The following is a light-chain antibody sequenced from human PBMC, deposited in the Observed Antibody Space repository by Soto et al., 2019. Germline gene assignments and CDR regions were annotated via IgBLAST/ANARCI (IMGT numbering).Light chain of an antibody. CDR2: GAS. Sequence: EIVMTQSPATLSVSPGERATLSCRASQSIGSNLAWYQQKPGQAPRLVIYGASTRATGIPDRFSGSGSGTNFTLTVSRLEPEDFAVYYCQQYGRSRTFGQGTKVDIK. CDR1: QSIGSN. CDR3: QQYGRSRT. J-gene: IGKJ1*01. V-gene: IGKV3-20*01.